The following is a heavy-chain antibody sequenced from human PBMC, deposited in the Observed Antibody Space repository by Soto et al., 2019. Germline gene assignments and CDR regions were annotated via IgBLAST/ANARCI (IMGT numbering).Heavy chain of an antibody. J-gene: IGHJ4*02. Sequence: QVQLQESGPGLVKPSETLSLTCTVSGGSVSSGSYYWSWIRQPPGKGLEWIGYIYYSGRTNYNPSLTSRVTTAVDTSKNQFSLKLSSVTAADTALYYCARAAAYDSSGYYPAPSFDYWGQGTLVTVSS. CDR3: ARAAAYDSSGYYPAPSFDY. CDR2: IYYSGRT. CDR1: GGSVSSGSYY. D-gene: IGHD3-22*01. V-gene: IGHV4-61*01.